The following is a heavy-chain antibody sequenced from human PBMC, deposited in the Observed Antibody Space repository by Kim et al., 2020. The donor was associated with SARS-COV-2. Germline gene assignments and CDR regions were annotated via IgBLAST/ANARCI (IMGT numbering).Heavy chain of an antibody. D-gene: IGHD3-22*01. V-gene: IGHV3-30*18. J-gene: IGHJ5*02. CDR3: AKEKYYYDSSGSPFDP. CDR1: GFTFSSYG. Sequence: GGSLRLSCAASGFTFSSYGMHWVRQAPGKGLEWVAVISYDGSNKYYADSVKGRFTISRDNSKNTLYLQMNSLRAEDTAVYYCAKEKYYYDSSGSPFDPWGQGTLVTVSS. CDR2: ISYDGSNK.